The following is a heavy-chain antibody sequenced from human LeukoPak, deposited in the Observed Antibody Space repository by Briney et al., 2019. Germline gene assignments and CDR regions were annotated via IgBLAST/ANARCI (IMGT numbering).Heavy chain of an antibody. CDR2: ISGSGGST. CDR3: AKGFVVVPAYWDY. J-gene: IGHJ4*02. CDR1: GFTFSSYA. V-gene: IGHV3-23*01. Sequence: GGSLRLSCAASGFTFSSYAMSWVRQAPGKGLEWVSAISGSGGSTYYADSVKGRFTISRDNSKNTLYLQMNSLRAEDTAVYFCAKGFVVVPAYWDYWGQGTLVTVSS. D-gene: IGHD2-2*01.